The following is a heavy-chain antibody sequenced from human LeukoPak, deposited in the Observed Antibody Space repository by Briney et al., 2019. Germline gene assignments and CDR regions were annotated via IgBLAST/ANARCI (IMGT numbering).Heavy chain of an antibody. CDR2: INTDGSRT. J-gene: IGHJ4*02. V-gene: IGHV3-74*01. Sequence: GGSLRLSCAASGFTFNSYWIHWVRQAPGKGLVWVSRINTDGSRTNYADSVKGRFTISRDNAKNSLYLQMNSLRAEDTAVYYCARGGVWQAFWSGNSDYWGQGTLVTVSS. CDR1: GFTFNSYW. CDR3: ARGGVWQAFWSGNSDY. D-gene: IGHD3-3*01.